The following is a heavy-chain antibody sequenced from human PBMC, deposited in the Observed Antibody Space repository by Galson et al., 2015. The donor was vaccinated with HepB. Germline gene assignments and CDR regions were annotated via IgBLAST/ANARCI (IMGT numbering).Heavy chain of an antibody. V-gene: IGHV1-69*13. CDR2: IIPIFGTA. D-gene: IGHD3-22*01. J-gene: IGHJ4*02. Sequence: SVKVSCKASGYTFTSYAMNWVRQAPGQGLEWMGGIIPIFGTANYAQKFQGRVTITADESTSTAYMELSSLRSEDTAVYYCASLLYYYDSSGYYPLNYWGQGTLVTVSS. CDR1: GYTFTSYA. CDR3: ASLLYYYDSSGYYPLNY.